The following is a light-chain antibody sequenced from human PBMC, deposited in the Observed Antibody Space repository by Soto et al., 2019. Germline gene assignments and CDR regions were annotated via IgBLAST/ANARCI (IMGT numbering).Light chain of an antibody. V-gene: IGKV3-11*01. CDR3: QQRSNWPLT. CDR1: QSVSSY. CDR2: DAS. Sequence: EIVLTQSPATLSFSPGERATLSCRASQSVSSYLAWYQQKPGQAPRLLIYDASNRATGIPDRFSGSGSGTDFTLTISRLEPEDSAVYHCQQRSNWPLTFGPGTKVDIK. J-gene: IGKJ3*01.